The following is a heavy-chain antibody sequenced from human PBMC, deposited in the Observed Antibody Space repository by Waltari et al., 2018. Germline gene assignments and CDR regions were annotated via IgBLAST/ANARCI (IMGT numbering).Heavy chain of an antibody. D-gene: IGHD4-4*01. CDR1: GGSISSYY. V-gene: IGHV4-59*01. CDR2: IYYSGST. Sequence: QVQLQESGPGLVKPSETLSLSCIASGGSISSYYWNWIRQPPGKGLEWVGYIYYSGSTSYNPSLKSRVTISIDTSKNQFSLKLSSVTAADTAVYYCARDPNYNDYFDYWGQGTLITVSS. CDR3: ARDPNYNDYFDY. J-gene: IGHJ4*02.